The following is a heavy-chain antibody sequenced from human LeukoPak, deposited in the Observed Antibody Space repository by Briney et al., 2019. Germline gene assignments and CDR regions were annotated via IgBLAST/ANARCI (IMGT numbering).Heavy chain of an antibody. CDR3: ARDSSGPLGY. J-gene: IGHJ4*02. V-gene: IGHV3-48*03. D-gene: IGHD3-22*01. CDR1: GFTFSSYE. Sequence: GGSLRLSCAASGFTFSSYEMNWVRQAPGKGLHGVSYISSSGSTIYYADSVKGRLTISRDNAKNSLYLQMNSLRAEDTAVYYCARDSSGPLGYWGQGTLVTVSS. CDR2: ISSSGSTI.